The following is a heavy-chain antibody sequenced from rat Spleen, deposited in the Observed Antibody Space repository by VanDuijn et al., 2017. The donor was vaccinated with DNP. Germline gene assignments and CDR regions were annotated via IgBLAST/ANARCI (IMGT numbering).Heavy chain of an antibody. Sequence: EVQLVESGGDLVQPGRSLKLSCVASGFTFNNYWMTWIRQVPGKGLEWVASITSSGGSTYYPDSVKGRFTISRDNAKNTLYLQMNSLRSEDTATYYCARSPTAINAMDAWGQGTSVTVSS. CDR1: GFTFNNYW. D-gene: IGHD1-2*01. CDR2: ITSSGGST. V-gene: IGHV5-31*01. J-gene: IGHJ4*01. CDR3: ARSPTAINAMDA.